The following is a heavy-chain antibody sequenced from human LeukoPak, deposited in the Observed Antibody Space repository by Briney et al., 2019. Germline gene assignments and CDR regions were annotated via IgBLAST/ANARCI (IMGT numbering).Heavy chain of an antibody. CDR3: ARRLNGRSGYSYGQIDY. CDR2: IYPGDSDT. D-gene: IGHD5-18*01. J-gene: IGHJ4*02. Sequence: PGGPPKISCKGSGSRFTSYWIGWVRQMPEKGLDWMGIIYPGDSDTRYSPSFQGQVTISAAKSITTPSLQWSSLKASDTAMYYCARRLNGRSGYSYGQIDYWGQGTLVTVSS. V-gene: IGHV5-51*01. CDR1: GSRFTSYW.